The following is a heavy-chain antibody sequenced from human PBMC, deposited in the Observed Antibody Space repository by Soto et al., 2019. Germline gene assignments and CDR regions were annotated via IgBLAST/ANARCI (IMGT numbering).Heavy chain of an antibody. D-gene: IGHD3-22*01. Sequence: ESLKVSFRTSGYRFASYWIAWVRQMPGKGLEWMGIIFPSDSDTRYSPSFQGQVTISADRSTSTVFLQWASLKASDTAVYFCARKDKSGYFNWFDPWGQGTLVTV. CDR3: ARKDKSGYFNWFDP. J-gene: IGHJ5*02. CDR1: GYRFASYW. V-gene: IGHV5-51*01. CDR2: IFPSDSDT.